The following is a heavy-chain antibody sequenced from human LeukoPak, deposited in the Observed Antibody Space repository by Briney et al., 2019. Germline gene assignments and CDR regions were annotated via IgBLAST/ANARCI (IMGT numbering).Heavy chain of an antibody. Sequence: GASVKVSCKASGGTFSSYAISWVRQAPGQGLEWMGGIIPIFGTANYAQKFQGRVTITADKSTSTAYMELSSLRSEDTAVYYCARGSYDSSGYYVYSVYMDVWGKGTTVTVSS. V-gene: IGHV1-69*06. CDR2: IIPIFGTA. D-gene: IGHD3-22*01. CDR1: GGTFSSYA. J-gene: IGHJ6*03. CDR3: ARGSYDSSGYYVYSVYMDV.